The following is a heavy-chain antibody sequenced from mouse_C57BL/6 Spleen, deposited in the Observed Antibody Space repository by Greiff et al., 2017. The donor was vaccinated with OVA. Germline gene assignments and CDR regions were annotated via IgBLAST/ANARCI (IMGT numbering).Heavy chain of an antibody. CDR3: ARRGGSSYWYFDV. J-gene: IGHJ1*03. Sequence: VQLQQPGTELVKPGASVKLSCKASGYTFTSYWMHWVKQRPGQGLEWIGNINPSNGGTNYNEKFKSKATLTVDKSSSTAYMQLSSLTSEDSSVYYCARRGGSSYWYFDVWGTGTTVTVSS. CDR2: INPSNGGT. V-gene: IGHV1-53*01. CDR1: GYTFTSYW. D-gene: IGHD1-1*01.